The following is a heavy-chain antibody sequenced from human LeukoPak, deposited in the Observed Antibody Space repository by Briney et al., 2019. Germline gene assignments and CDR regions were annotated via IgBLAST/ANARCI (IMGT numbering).Heavy chain of an antibody. J-gene: IGHJ4*02. V-gene: IGHV3-15*01. D-gene: IGHD5-12*01. CDR1: GFTRSNNY. CDR2: IKSKTDGGIT. CDR3: TTVVAWLRNFDY. Sequence: GGSLRLSCAASGFTRSNNYVSWVRQAPGKGLEWVGRIKSKTDGGITDYAAPVKGRFTISRDDSKNTLYLQMNSLKTEDTAVYYCTTVVAWLRNFDYWGQGTLVTVSS.